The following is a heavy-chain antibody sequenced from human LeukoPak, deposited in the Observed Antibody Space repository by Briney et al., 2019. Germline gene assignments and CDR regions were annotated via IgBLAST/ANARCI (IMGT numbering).Heavy chain of an antibody. D-gene: IGHD4-23*01. J-gene: IGHJ6*02. CDR3: ARHAPLTTVVTPDYYGMDV. V-gene: IGHV5-51*01. CDR1: GYSFTSYW. CDR2: IYPGDSDT. Sequence: GESLKISCKGSGYSFTSYWIGWVRQMPGKGLEWMGIIYPGDSDTRYSPSFQGQVTISADKSISTAYLQWSSLKASDTAMYYCARHAPLTTVVTPDYYGMDVWGQGTTVTVPS.